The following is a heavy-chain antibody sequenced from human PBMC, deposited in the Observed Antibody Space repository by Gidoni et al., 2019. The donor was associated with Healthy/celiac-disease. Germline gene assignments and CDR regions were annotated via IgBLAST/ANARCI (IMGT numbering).Heavy chain of an antibody. Sequence: EGQLLESGGRLVQPGGSLRLSCADSGFTFSSYAMSWVRQAPGKGLGWVSAISGSGGSTYYADSVKGRFTISRDNSKNTLYLQMDSLIAEDTAVYYCAKDRLSSYWGQGTLVTVSS. CDR1: GFTFSSYA. CDR3: AKDRLSSY. V-gene: IGHV3-23*01. J-gene: IGHJ4*02. D-gene: IGHD6-6*01. CDR2: ISGSGGST.